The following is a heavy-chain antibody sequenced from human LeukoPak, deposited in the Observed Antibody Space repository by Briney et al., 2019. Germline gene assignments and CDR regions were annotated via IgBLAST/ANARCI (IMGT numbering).Heavy chain of an antibody. CDR2: ISGSGGST. CDR1: GFTFSSYA. D-gene: IGHD3-10*01. CDR3: AKDPVAYYYGSGSYDY. V-gene: IGHV3-23*01. J-gene: IGHJ4*02. Sequence: PGGSLRLSCAASGFTFSSYAMSWVRQAPGKGLEWVSAISGSGGSTYYADSVKGRFTISRDNSKNTLYLQMNSLRAEDTAVYYCAKDPVAYYYGSGSYDYWGQGTLVTVSS.